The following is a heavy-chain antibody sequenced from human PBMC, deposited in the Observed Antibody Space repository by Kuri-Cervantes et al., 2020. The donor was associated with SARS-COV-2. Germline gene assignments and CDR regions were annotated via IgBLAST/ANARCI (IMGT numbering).Heavy chain of an antibody. CDR3: ARDSWVGYSYGFGY. Sequence: GGSLRLSCAASGFTFSSYGMHWVRSAPGKGLEWVAVIWYDGSNKYYADSVKGRFTISRDNSKNTLYLQMNSLRAEDTAVYYCARDSWVGYSYGFGYWGQGTVVTVSS. J-gene: IGHJ4*02. CDR2: IWYDGSNK. CDR1: GFTFSSYG. V-gene: IGHV3-33*01. D-gene: IGHD5-18*01.